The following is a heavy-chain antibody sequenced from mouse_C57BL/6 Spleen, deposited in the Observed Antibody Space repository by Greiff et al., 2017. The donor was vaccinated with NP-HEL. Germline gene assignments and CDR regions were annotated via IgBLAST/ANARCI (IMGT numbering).Heavy chain of an antibody. CDR1: GYAFTNYL. D-gene: IGHD1-1*01. J-gene: IGHJ3*01. Sequence: QVQLQQSGAELVRPGTSVKVSCKASGYAFTNYLIEWVKQRPGQGLAWIGVINPGSGGTNYNEKFKGKATLTADKSSSTAYMQLSSLTSEDSAVYFCARSERSSFFAYWGQGTLVTVSA. V-gene: IGHV1-54*01. CDR3: ARSERSSFFAY. CDR2: INPGSGGT.